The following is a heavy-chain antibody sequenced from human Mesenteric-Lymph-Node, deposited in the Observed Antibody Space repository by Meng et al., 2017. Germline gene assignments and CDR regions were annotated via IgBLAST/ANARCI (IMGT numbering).Heavy chain of an antibody. V-gene: IGHV3-48*04. CDR1: GFTFSSYG. D-gene: IGHD3-22*01. J-gene: IGHJ4*02. CDR3: AKERSKTYYYDSSGYRNFDY. Sequence: GGSLRLSCAASGFTFSSYGMHWVRQAPGKGLEWVSYISSSGSTIYYADSVKGRFTISRDNAKNSLYLQMNSLRAEDTALYYCAKERSKTYYYDSSGYRNFDYWGQGTLVTVSS. CDR2: ISSSGSTI.